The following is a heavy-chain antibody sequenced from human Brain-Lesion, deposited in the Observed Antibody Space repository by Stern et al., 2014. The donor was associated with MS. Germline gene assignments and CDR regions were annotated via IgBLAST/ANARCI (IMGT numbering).Heavy chain of an antibody. J-gene: IGHJ4*02. D-gene: IGHD2-8*02. CDR2: IRNRANSYTT. Sequence: EVQLVESGGGSVQPGGSLRLACAAPGFTFSDHYMDWVRQSPRKGLEWVGRIRNRANSYTTEYAASVKGRFTIWRDDSQNSMYLHMNSLKTEDTAVYYCIRPLVGSTRGFEYWGQGTLVTVSS. V-gene: IGHV3-72*01. CDR3: IRPLVGSTRGFEY. CDR1: GFTFSDHY.